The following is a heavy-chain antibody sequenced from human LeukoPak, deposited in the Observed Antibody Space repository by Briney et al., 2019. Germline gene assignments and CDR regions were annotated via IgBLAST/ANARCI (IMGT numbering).Heavy chain of an antibody. J-gene: IGHJ3*02. CDR2: MNPNSGNT. D-gene: IGHD3-22*01. CDR1: GYTFTSYD. V-gene: IGHV1-18*01. CDR3: ARDHVDLIVVITLGGAFDI. Sequence: ASVKVSCKASGYTFTSYDINWVRQATGQGLEWMGWMNPNSGNTNYAQKLQGRVTMTTDTSTSTAYMELRSLRSDDTAVYYCARDHVDLIVVITLGGAFDIWGQGTMVTVSS.